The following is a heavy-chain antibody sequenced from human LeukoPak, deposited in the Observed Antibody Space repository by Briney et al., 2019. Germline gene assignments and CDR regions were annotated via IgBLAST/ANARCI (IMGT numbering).Heavy chain of an antibody. D-gene: IGHD3-10*01. Sequence: GGSLRPSCAASGFTVSSNYMSWVRQAPGKGLEWVSVIYSGGSTYYADSVKGRFTISRDNSKNTLYLQMNSLRAEDTAVYYCAREIWFGELPDAFDIWGQGTMVTVSS. CDR3: AREIWFGELPDAFDI. CDR1: GFTVSSNY. V-gene: IGHV3-66*01. J-gene: IGHJ3*02. CDR2: IYSGGST.